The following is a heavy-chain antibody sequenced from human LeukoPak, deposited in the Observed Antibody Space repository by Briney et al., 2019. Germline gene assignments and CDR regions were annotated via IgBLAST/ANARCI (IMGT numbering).Heavy chain of an antibody. CDR1: GFTFSSYA. J-gene: IGHJ5*02. CDR3: ARASGGGYASPFDH. Sequence: GGSLRLSCAASGFTFSSYAMHWVRQAPGKGLEWVAVISYDGSNKYYADSVKGRFTISRDNSKNTLFLQMNSLRAEDTAVYYCARASGGGYASPFDHWGQGTLVTVSS. V-gene: IGHV3-30*04. D-gene: IGHD2-2*01. CDR2: ISYDGSNK.